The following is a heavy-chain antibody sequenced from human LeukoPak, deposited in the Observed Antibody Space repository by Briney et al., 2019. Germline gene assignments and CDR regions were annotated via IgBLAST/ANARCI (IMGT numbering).Heavy chain of an antibody. J-gene: IGHJ4*02. CDR2: ISYDGSNK. D-gene: IGHD3-9*01. CDR1: GFTFSSYA. CDR3: ARDRGALTGYYDY. V-gene: IGHV3-30-3*01. Sequence: PGGSLRLSCAASGFTFSSYAMHWVRQAPGKGLEWVAVISYDGSNKYYADSVKGRFTISRDNSKNTLYLQMNSLRAEDTAVYYCARDRGALTGYYDYWGQGTLVTVSS.